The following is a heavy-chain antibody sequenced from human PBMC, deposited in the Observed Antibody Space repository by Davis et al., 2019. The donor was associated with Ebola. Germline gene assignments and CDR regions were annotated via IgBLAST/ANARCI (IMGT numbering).Heavy chain of an antibody. D-gene: IGHD1-14*01. J-gene: IGHJ6*03. CDR3: ARAQNPYYYYMDV. CDR1: GGSISSTNG. CDR2: IHYSGLT. Sequence: PSETLSLTCAVSGGSISSTNGWAWIRHRPGEGLEWIGYIHYSGLTYYNPSRKSRVSMSLDTSKSQFSLKLSSVTAADTAVYYCARAQNPYYYYMDVWGRGTTVTVSS. V-gene: IGHV4-28*03.